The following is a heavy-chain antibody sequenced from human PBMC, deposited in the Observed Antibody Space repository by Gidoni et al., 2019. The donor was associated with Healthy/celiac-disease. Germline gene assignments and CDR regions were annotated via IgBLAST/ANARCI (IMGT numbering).Heavy chain of an antibody. J-gene: IGHJ4*02. CDR2: IYYSGST. Sequence: QVQLQESGPGLVKPSQTLSLTCTVSGGSISSGGYYWSWIRQHPGKGLEWIGYIYYSGSTYYNPSLKSRVTISVDTSKNQFSLKLSSVTAADTAVYYCARSPLWIHGLTANAVDYWGQGTLVTVSS. CDR1: GGSISSGGYY. CDR3: ARSPLWIHGLTANAVDY. D-gene: IGHD5-18*01. V-gene: IGHV4-31*03.